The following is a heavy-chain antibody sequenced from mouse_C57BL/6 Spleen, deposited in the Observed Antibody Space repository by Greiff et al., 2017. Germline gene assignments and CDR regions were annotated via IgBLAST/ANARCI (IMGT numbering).Heavy chain of an antibody. V-gene: IGHV1-26*01. CDR3: AREEQLGDY. Sequence: VHVKQSGPELVKPGASVKISCKASGYTFTDYYMNWVKQSHGKSLEWIGDINPNNGGTSYNQKFKGKATLTVDKSSSTAYMELRSLTSEDSAVYYCAREEQLGDYWGQGTTLTVAS. D-gene: IGHD3-1*01. J-gene: IGHJ2*01. CDR2: INPNNGGT. CDR1: GYTFTDYY.